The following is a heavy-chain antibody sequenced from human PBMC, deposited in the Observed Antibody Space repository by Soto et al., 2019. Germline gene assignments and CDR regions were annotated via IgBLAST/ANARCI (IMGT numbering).Heavy chain of an antibody. CDR1: GFTFSSYA. CDR3: ARERVYDYSNYGPDDYYYYGMDV. V-gene: IGHV3-30-3*01. J-gene: IGHJ6*02. CDR2: ISYDGSNK. Sequence: GGSLRLSCAASGFTFSSYAMHWVRQAPGKGLEWVAVISYDGSNKYYADSVKGRFTISRDNSKNTLYLQMNSLRAEDTAVYYCARERVYDYSNYGPDDYYYYGMDVWGQGTTVTVSS. D-gene: IGHD4-4*01.